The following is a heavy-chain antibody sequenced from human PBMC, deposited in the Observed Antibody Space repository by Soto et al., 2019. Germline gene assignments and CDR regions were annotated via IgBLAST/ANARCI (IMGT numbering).Heavy chain of an antibody. CDR1: GFTFSSYG. Sequence: GGSLRLSCAASGFTFSSYGMHWVRQAPGKGLEWVAVIWYDGSNKYYADSVKGRFTISRDNSKNTLYLQMNSLRAEDMAVYYCARDGTDYYYYYYMDVWGKGTTVTVSS. CDR3: ARDGTDYYYYYYMDV. CDR2: IWYDGSNK. V-gene: IGHV3-33*01. D-gene: IGHD2-8*02. J-gene: IGHJ6*03.